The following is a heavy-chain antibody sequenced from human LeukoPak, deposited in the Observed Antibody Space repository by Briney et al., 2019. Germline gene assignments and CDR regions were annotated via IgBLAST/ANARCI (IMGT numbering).Heavy chain of an antibody. CDR1: GFTFSSYS. V-gene: IGHV3-48*02. Sequence: QPGGSLRLSCAASGFTFSSYSMNWVRQAPGKGLEWVSYISSSSSTIYYADSVKGRFTISRDNAKNSLYLQMNSLRDEDTAVYYCAREEDYGDYAAFDIWGQGTMVTVSS. D-gene: IGHD4-17*01. CDR3: AREEDYGDYAAFDI. CDR2: ISSSSSTI. J-gene: IGHJ3*02.